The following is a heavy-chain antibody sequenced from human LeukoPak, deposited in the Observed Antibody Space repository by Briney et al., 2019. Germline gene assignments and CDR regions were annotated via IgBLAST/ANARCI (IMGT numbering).Heavy chain of an antibody. Sequence: GGSLRLSCLTSGFTLSTNAMSWVRQAPGRGLEWISGISGSGASTYYADSVKGRFTISRDDSRNTLYLQMNSLRGDDTAVYYCAKDVGKWESLHFFDYWGQGTLVTVSS. CDR3: AKDVGKWESLHFFDY. CDR1: GFTLSTNA. J-gene: IGHJ4*02. V-gene: IGHV3-23*01. D-gene: IGHD1-26*01. CDR2: ISGSGAST.